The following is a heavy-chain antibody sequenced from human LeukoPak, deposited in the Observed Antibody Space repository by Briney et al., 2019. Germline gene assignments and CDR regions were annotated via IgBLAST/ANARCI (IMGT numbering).Heavy chain of an antibody. D-gene: IGHD5-18*01. J-gene: IGHJ4*02. Sequence: GRTLSLSRAASGFTFAVYDMAWGRQAPGEGLEWVSGISISGLETFYADSSKGRFTISRDTSTNTPYLELTSLRADDTAVYYCAKGREQPWNFDYWGQGALVTVSS. CDR1: GFTFAVYD. CDR3: AKGREQPWNFDY. V-gene: IGHV3-23*01. CDR2: ISISGLET.